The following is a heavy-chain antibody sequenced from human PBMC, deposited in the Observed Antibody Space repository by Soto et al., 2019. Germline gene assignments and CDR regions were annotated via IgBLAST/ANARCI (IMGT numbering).Heavy chain of an antibody. Sequence: PSVKVSCKASGYTFTSYGISWVRQAPGQGLEWMGWISAYNGNTNYAQKLQGRVTMTTDTSTSTAYMELRSLRSDDTAVYYCARAPTAYCSGGSCYLGYFQHWGQGTLVTVSS. CDR1: GYTFTSYG. CDR2: ISAYNGNT. V-gene: IGHV1-18*01. CDR3: ARAPTAYCSGGSCYLGYFQH. J-gene: IGHJ1*01. D-gene: IGHD2-15*01.